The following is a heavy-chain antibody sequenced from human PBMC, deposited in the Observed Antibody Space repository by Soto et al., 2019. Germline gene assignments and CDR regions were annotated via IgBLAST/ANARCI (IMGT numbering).Heavy chain of an antibody. CDR3: ARAPPTQIPFDS. CDR2: INHSGST. CDR1: GGSFSGYY. J-gene: IGHJ5*01. V-gene: IGHV4-34*01. Sequence: SETLSLTCAVYGGSFSGYYWSWIRQPPGKGLEWIGEINHSGSTNYNPSLKSRVTISVDTSKNQFSLKLSSVTAADTAVYYCARAPPTQIPFDSWGQGSLVTVSS.